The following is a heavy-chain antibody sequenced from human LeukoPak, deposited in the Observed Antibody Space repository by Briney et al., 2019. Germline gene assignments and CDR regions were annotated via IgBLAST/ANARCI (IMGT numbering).Heavy chain of an antibody. Sequence: SVKVSCKASGGTFSSYTISWVRQAPGQGLEWKGRIIPILGIANYAQKFQGRVTITADKSTSTAYMELSSLRSEDTAVYYCARDGQQLVRFLYWGQGTLVTVSS. CDR3: ARDGQQLVRFLY. D-gene: IGHD6-6*01. V-gene: IGHV1-69*04. J-gene: IGHJ4*02. CDR2: IIPILGIA. CDR1: GGTFSSYT.